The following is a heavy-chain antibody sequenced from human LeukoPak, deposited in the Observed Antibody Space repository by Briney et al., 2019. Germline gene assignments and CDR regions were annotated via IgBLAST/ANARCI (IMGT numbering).Heavy chain of an antibody. V-gene: IGHV1-69*05. CDR2: IMPLFNTA. CDR1: GGTFSSYS. Sequence: SVKVSCKASGGTFSSYSISWVRQAPGQGLEWMGGIMPLFNTANYAQQFQGRVTITTDESTSTAYMELSSLRFEDTAMYYCARVDRYHYYLDVWGKGTTVTVSS. J-gene: IGHJ6*03. CDR3: ARVDRYHYYLDV.